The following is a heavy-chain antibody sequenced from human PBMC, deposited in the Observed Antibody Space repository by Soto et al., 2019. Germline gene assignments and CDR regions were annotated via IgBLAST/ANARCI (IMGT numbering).Heavy chain of an antibody. CDR3: ARSSPGITTDSFDI. CDR2: IDPSDSCT. D-gene: IGHD3-10*01. J-gene: IGHJ3*02. V-gene: IGHV5-10-1*01. CDR1: GYSFTSYW. Sequence: PGESLKTSWKGSGYSFTSYWITWVRQMPGKGLEWVGRIDPSDSCTNYSPSFRGHVTNSADMSISTAYLQWSSLKASDTAMYFRARSSPGITTDSFDIWGQGTIVTVSS.